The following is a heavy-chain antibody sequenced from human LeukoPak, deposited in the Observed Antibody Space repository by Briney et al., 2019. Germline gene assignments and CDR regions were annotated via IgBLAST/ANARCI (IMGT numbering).Heavy chain of an antibody. CDR1: GYTFTSYY. V-gene: IGHV1-46*01. Sequence: ASVKVSCKASGYTFTSYYMHRVRQAPGQGLEWMGIINPSGGSTSYAQKFQGRVTMTRDTSTSTVYMELSSLRSEDTAVYYCARDDEDNTAMVSFWGQGTLVTVSS. CDR2: INPSGGST. D-gene: IGHD5-18*01. CDR3: ARDDEDNTAMVSF. J-gene: IGHJ4*02.